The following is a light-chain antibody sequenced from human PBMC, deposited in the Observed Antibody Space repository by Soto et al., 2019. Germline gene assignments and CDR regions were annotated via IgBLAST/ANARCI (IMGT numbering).Light chain of an antibody. J-gene: IGKJ4*01. CDR3: QQRSNWPLT. V-gene: IGKV3-11*01. Sequence: EIVLTQSPATLSSSPGERATLSCRASQSVSSYLAWYQQKPGQAPRLLIYDASNRATGIPARFSGSGSGTDFTLTISSLAPEDFAVYYCQQRSNWPLTFGGGTKVEIK. CDR2: DAS. CDR1: QSVSSY.